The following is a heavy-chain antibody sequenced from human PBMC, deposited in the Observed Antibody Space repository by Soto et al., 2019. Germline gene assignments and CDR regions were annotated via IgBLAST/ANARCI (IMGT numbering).Heavy chain of an antibody. J-gene: IGHJ4*02. D-gene: IGHD3-3*01. CDR3: ARDLSDFWSGYYTSY. V-gene: IGHV3-66*01. CDR2: IYSGGST. CDR1: GFTVSSNY. Sequence: LRLSCAASGFTVSSNYMSWVRQAPGKGLEWVSVIYSGGSTYYADSVKGRFTISRDNSKNTLYLQMNSLRAEDTAVYYCARDLSDFWSGYYTSYWGQGTLVTVSS.